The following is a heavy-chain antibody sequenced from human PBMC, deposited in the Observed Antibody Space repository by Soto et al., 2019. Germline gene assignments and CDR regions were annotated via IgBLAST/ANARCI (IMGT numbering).Heavy chain of an antibody. Sequence: GESLKISCKGSGYIFTNYWIGWVRQMPGKGLEWMGIIYPGDSETRYSPSFQGQVTMSADKSTSTAYLQWSSLKASDSAMYYCARKYYYGAGTLDYWGQGTLVTVSS. D-gene: IGHD3-10*01. CDR1: GYIFTNYW. J-gene: IGHJ4*02. CDR2: IYPGDSET. CDR3: ARKYYYGAGTLDY. V-gene: IGHV5-51*01.